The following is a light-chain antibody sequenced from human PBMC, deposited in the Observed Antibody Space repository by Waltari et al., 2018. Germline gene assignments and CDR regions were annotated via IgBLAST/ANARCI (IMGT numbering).Light chain of an antibody. CDR2: DVH. V-gene: IGLV2-14*03. CDR1: SSDIGAYNA. J-gene: IGLJ3*02. CDR3: SSKTTRDTRL. Sequence: QSALTQPASVSGSPGQSITISCTGTSSDIGAYNAVSWYQQHPGKAPKVVFYDVHNRPSAVSNLFAGSMFGSTASLTISGRQTEDEADYYCSSKTTRDTRLFGGGTKLTVL.